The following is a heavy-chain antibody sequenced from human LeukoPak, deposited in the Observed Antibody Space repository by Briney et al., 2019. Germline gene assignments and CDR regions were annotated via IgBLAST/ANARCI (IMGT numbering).Heavy chain of an antibody. CDR1: GYSISSGYY. CDR3: ASYYYGSGSYNDY. D-gene: IGHD3-10*01. V-gene: IGHV4-38-2*01. Sequence: SETLSLICAVSGYSISSGYYWGWIRQPPGKGLEWIGSIYHSGSTYYNPSLKSRVTISVDTSKNQFSLKLSSVTAADTAVYYCASYYYGSGSYNDYWGQGTLVTVSS. J-gene: IGHJ4*02. CDR2: IYHSGST.